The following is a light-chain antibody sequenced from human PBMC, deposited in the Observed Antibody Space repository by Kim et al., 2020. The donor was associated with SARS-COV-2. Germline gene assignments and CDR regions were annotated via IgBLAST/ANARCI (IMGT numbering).Light chain of an antibody. CDR2: AAS. V-gene: IGKV1-39*01. J-gene: IGKJ4*01. CDR3: QQSYSTPWLS. CDR1: QSIGTR. Sequence: IQMTQSPSSLAASVGDRITIACRASQSIGTRLNWYQQRPGKAPKLLIYAASSLQSGVPSRFSGTGSGTDFTLTISSLQPKDFATYYCQQSYSTPWLSFGGGTKVDIK.